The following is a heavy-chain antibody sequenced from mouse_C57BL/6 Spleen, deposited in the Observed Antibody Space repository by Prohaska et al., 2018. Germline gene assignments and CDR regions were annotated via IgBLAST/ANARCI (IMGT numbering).Heavy chain of an antibody. D-gene: IGHD3-1*01. Sequence: HSDSYTNYNQKCKGKATLTVDKSSCTAYMQLSSLTSEDSAVYYWARRAISGWFAYWGQGTQVTVSA. V-gene: IGHV1-69*02. CDR3: ARRAISGWFAY. J-gene: IGHJ3*01. CDR2: HSDSYT.